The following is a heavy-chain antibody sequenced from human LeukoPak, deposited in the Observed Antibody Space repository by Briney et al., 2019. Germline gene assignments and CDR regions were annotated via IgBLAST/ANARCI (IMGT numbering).Heavy chain of an antibody. V-gene: IGHV3-9*01. D-gene: IGHD6-19*01. CDR3: AKVLVAGTWDYFDY. J-gene: IGHJ4*02. CDR2: ISWNSGSI. CDR1: GFTFDDYA. Sequence: PGGSLRLSCAASGFTFDDYAMHWVRHAPGTGLEWVSGISWNSGSIGYADSVKGRFTISRDNAKNSLYLQMNSLRAEDTALYYCAKVLVAGTWDYFDYWGQGTLVTVSA.